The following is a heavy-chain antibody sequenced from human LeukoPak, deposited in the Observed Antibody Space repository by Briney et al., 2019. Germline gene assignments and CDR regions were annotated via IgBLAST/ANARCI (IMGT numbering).Heavy chain of an antibody. CDR2: IKEDGTEK. CDR3: ARLGIAGAGTAYSDY. J-gene: IGHJ4*02. Sequence: GGSLRLSCSASGFTFSAYWMTWVRQAPGQGLEWVANIKEDGTEKNYVDSVKGRFTISRDNAKNSMHLQMNSLRAEDTAVYYCARLGIAGAGTAYSDYWGQGTLVTVSS. D-gene: IGHD6-13*01. CDR1: GFTFSAYW. V-gene: IGHV3-7*01.